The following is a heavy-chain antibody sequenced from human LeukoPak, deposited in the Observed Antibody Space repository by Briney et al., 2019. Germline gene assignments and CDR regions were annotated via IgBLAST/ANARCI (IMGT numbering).Heavy chain of an antibody. Sequence: PGGSLRLSCAASGFTFSSYAMRWVRQAPGKGLEWVAVISYDGSNKYYADSVKGRFTISRDNSKNTLYLQMNSLRAEDTAVYYCAKAGGVYYGSGSYYILDYWGQGTLVTVSS. CDR2: ISYDGSNK. D-gene: IGHD3-10*01. J-gene: IGHJ4*02. CDR3: AKAGGVYYGSGSYYILDY. CDR1: GFTFSSYA. V-gene: IGHV3-30-3*01.